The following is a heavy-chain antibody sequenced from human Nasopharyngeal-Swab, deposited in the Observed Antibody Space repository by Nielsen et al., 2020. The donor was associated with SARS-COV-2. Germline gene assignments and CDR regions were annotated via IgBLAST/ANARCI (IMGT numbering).Heavy chain of an antibody. V-gene: IGHV4-31*11. CDR1: GGSFSGYY. D-gene: IGHD3-3*01. CDR3: ARAGGNTIFGVVTTIAALDY. Sequence: SETLSLTCAVYGGSFSGYYWSWIRQHPGKGLEWIGYIYYSGSTYYNPSLKSRVTISVDTSKNQFSLKLSSVTAADTAVYYCARAGGNTIFGVVTTIAALDYWGQGTLVTVSS. J-gene: IGHJ4*02. CDR2: IYYSGST.